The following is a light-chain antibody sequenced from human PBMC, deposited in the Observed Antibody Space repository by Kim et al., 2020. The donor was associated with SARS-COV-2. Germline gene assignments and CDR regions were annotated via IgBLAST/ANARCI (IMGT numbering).Light chain of an antibody. V-gene: IGLV3-1*01. CDR2: QDS. CDR3: QAWDSSTGV. Sequence: SYELTQPPSVSVSPGQTASITCSGDKLGDTYACWYQQKPGQSPVLVIYQDSKRPSGIPERFSGSNSGNTATLTISGTQAMDEADYYCQAWDSSTGVFSGGTQLTVL. J-gene: IGLJ3*02. CDR1: KLGDTY.